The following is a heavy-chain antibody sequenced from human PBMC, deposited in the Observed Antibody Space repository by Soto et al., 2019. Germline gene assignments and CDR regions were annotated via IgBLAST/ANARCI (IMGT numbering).Heavy chain of an antibody. CDR2: ISYDGSNK. V-gene: IGHV3-30*18. Sequence: QVQLVESGGGVVQPGRSLRLSCAASGFTFSSYGMHWVRQAPGKGLEWVAVISYDGSNKYYADSVKGRFTISRDNSKNTLYLQMNSLRAEDTAVYYCAKASRIVVVTAPDDYWGQGTLVTVSS. CDR3: AKASRIVVVTAPDDY. D-gene: IGHD2-21*02. CDR1: GFTFSSYG. J-gene: IGHJ4*02.